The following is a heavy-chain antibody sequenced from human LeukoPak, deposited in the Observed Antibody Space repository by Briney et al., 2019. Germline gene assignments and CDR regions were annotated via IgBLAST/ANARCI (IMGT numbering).Heavy chain of an antibody. CDR1: GYTFTSYG. CDR2: ISAYNGNT. D-gene: IGHD3-22*01. Sequence: ASVKVSCKASGYTFTSYGISWVRQAPGQGLEWMGWISAYNGNTNYAQKLQGRVTMTTDTSTSTAYMELRSLRSDDTAVYYCARDLGYYDSSGYRPNWFDPWGQGTLVTVSS. J-gene: IGHJ5*02. CDR3: ARDLGYYDSSGYRPNWFDP. V-gene: IGHV1-18*01.